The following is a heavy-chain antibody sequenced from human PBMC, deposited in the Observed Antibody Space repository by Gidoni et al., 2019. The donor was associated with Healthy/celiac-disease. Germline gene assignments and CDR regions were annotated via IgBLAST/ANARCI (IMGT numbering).Heavy chain of an antibody. Sequence: QVQLVQSGAEVKKPGSSVKVSCKASGGTFSSYTISWVRQAPGQGLEWMGRIIPILGIANYAQNFQGRVTITADKSTSTAYMELSSLRSEDTAVYYCARDRGITMVRGVMVYRGQGTLVTVSS. J-gene: IGHJ4*02. CDR2: IIPILGIA. CDR3: ARDRGITMVRGVMVY. D-gene: IGHD3-10*01. CDR1: GGTFSSYT. V-gene: IGHV1-69*08.